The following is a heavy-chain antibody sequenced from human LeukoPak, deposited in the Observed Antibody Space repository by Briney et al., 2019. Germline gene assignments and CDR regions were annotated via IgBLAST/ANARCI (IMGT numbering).Heavy chain of an antibody. CDR2: ISSSSGYI. D-gene: IGHD2-21*02. CDR3: AREPVVVTAAAFDI. J-gene: IGHJ3*02. V-gene: IGHV3-21*01. CDR1: GFTFSSYS. Sequence: GGSLRLSCAASGFTFSSYSMNWVRQAPGKELEWVSSISSSSGYIYYADSVKGRFTISRDNAKNSLYLQMNSLRAEDTAVYYCAREPVVVTAAAFDIWGQGTMVTVSS.